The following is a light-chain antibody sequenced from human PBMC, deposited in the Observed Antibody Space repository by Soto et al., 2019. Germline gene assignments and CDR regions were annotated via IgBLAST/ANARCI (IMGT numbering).Light chain of an antibody. CDR3: SSYGGSNTVV. V-gene: IGLV2-8*01. Sequence: QSALTQAPSASGSPGQSVTISCTGSSSDVGGYNYVSWYQQHPGKAPQLMIYEVSKRPSGVPDRLSGSKSGNTASLTVSGRQAEDEAEYYCSSYGGSNTVVFGGGTKVTVL. J-gene: IGLJ2*01. CDR1: SSDVGGYNY. CDR2: EVS.